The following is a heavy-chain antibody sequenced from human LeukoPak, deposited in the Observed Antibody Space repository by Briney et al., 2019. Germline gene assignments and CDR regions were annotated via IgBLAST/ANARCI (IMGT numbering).Heavy chain of an antibody. Sequence: SETLSLTCTVSGGSISSYYWSWIRQPPGKGLEWIGYIYYSGVTNYNPSLKSRVTISVDTSKNQFSLKLSSVTAADTAVYYCARISYYYYYMDVWGKGTTVTVSS. V-gene: IGHV4-59*08. CDR1: GGSISSYY. CDR2: IYYSGVT. CDR3: ARISYYYYYMDV. J-gene: IGHJ6*03.